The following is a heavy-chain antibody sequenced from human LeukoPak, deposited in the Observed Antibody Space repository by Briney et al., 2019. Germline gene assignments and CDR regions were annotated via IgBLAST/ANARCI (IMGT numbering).Heavy chain of an antibody. J-gene: IGHJ4*02. D-gene: IGHD3-22*01. Sequence: GASVTVSCKASGYTFTSYGISWVRQAPGQGLEWMGGIIPIFGTANYAQKFQGRVTITADESTSTAYMELSSLRSEDTAVYYCARDRAREYYYDSSGYYDYWGQGTLVTVSS. V-gene: IGHV1-69*13. CDR2: IIPIFGTA. CDR3: ARDRAREYYYDSSGYYDY. CDR1: GYTFTSYG.